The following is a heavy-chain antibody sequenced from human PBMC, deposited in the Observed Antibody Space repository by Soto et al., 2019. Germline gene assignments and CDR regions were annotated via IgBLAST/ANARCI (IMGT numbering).Heavy chain of an antibody. Sequence: SETLSLTCTVSGGSISSGGYYWSWIRQHPGKGLEWIGYIYYSGSTYYNPSLKSRVTISVDTSKNQFSLKLSSVTAADTAVYYCACRGSTVTLPYYFDYWGQGTLVTVSS. CDR1: GGSISSGGYY. CDR2: IYYSGST. D-gene: IGHD4-17*01. CDR3: ACRGSTVTLPYYFDY. V-gene: IGHV4-31*03. J-gene: IGHJ4*02.